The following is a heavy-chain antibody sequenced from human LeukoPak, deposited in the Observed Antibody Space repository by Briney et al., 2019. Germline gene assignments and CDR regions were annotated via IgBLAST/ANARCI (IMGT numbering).Heavy chain of an antibody. CDR1: GFTFSSYW. V-gene: IGHV3-7*01. D-gene: IGHD3-22*01. CDR2: IKQDGSEK. J-gene: IGHJ4*02. Sequence: GGSLRLSCAASGFTFSSYWMSWVRQAPGKGLEWVANIKQDGSEKYYVDSVKGRFTISRDNAKNSLYLQMNSLRVEDTAVYYCARDSSTYDSSTLVSFWGQGALVTVSS. CDR3: ARDSSTYDSSTLVSF.